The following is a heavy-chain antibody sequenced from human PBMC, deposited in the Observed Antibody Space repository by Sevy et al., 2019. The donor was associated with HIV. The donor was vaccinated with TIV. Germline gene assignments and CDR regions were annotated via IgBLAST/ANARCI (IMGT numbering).Heavy chain of an antibody. Sequence: GGSLRLSCAASGFTVSSNYMSWVRQAPGKGLEWVSVIYSGGSTYYADSVKGRFTISRDNSKNTLYLQMNSLRAEDTAMYYCARFDSSSWAFDYWGQGTLVTVSS. CDR1: GFTVSSNY. D-gene: IGHD6-13*01. V-gene: IGHV3-53*01. CDR3: ARFDSSSWAFDY. CDR2: IYSGGST. J-gene: IGHJ4*02.